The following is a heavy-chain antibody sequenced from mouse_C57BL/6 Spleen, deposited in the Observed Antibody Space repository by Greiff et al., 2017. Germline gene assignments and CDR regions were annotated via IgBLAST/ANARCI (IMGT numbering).Heavy chain of an antibody. J-gene: IGHJ4*01. CDR1: GYTFTSYW. CDR2: IDPSDSYT. CDR3: ATLTGTKERAMDY. V-gene: IGHV1-50*01. Sequence: QVQLKQPGAELVKPGASVKLSCKASGYTFTSYWMQWVKQRPGQGLEWIGEIDPSDSYTNYNQKFKGKATLTVDTSSSTAYMQLSSLTSEDSAVYYCATLTGTKERAMDYWGQGTSVTVSS. D-gene: IGHD4-1*01.